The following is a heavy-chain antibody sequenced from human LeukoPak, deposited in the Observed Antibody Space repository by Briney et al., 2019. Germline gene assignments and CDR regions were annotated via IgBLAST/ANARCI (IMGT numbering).Heavy chain of an antibody. CDR2: ISYDGNNK. J-gene: IGHJ4*02. D-gene: IGHD6-13*01. V-gene: IGHV3-30-3*01. Sequence: GGSLRLSCAASGFTLSSYAIHWVRQAAGKGLEWVAIISYDGNNKYYADSVKGRFTVSRDNSKNTLHLQMNSLRAEDTAVYYCAKDYPRSSSWYERGDFDYWGQGTLVTVSS. CDR3: AKDYPRSSSWYERGDFDY. CDR1: GFTLSSYA.